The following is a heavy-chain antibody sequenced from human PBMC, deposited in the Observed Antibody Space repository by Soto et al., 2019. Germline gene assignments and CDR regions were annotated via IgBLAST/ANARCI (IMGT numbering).Heavy chain of an antibody. J-gene: IGHJ5*02. CDR1: RFTCNIYC. D-gene: IGHD6-19*01. Sequence: PXGCRRRAGAACRFTCNIYCITWVRQAPGKGLEWVSSMSSSSAYIYYADSVKGRFTISRDNSKNTLYLQMNSLRAEDTAVYYCARDAPKQWMVPVIGSFDPWGQG. V-gene: IGHV3-21*01. CDR3: ARDAPKQWMVPVIGSFDP. CDR2: MSSSSAYI.